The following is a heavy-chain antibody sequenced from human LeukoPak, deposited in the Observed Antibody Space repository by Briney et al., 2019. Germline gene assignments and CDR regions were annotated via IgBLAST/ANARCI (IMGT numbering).Heavy chain of an antibody. V-gene: IGHV3-30-3*01. CDR3: ARGAWVIQWLISYYFDY. D-gene: IGHD5-12*01. CDR2: ISYDGSNK. J-gene: IGHJ4*02. CDR1: GFTFSSYA. Sequence: QPGRSLRLSCAASGFTFSSYAMHWVRQAPGKGLEWVAVISYDGSNKYYADSVKGRFTISRDNSKNTLYLQMNSLRAEDTAVYYCARGAWVIQWLISYYFDYWGRGTLVTVSS.